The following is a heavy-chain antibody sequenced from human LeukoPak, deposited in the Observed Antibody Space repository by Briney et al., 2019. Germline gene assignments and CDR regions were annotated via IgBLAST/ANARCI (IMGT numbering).Heavy chain of an antibody. CDR2: IYYSGNT. J-gene: IGHJ4*02. V-gene: IGHV4-59*08. CDR3: ARGATTFDY. CDR1: GASISSYY. Sequence: PSETLSLTCAVSGASISSYYWSWIRQPPGKGLEWIAYIYYSGNTNYNPSLKSRVTISVDTSKNQFSLKLTSVTAADTAVYYCARGATTFDYWGQGTLVTVSP. D-gene: IGHD5-12*01.